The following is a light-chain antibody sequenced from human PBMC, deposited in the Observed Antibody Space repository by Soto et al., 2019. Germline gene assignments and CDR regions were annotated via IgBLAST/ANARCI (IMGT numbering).Light chain of an antibody. CDR2: KAS. J-gene: IGKJ1*01. CDR3: QQYNSYSWT. Sequence: DVQMTQPPSTLSASVGDRVTITCRARQSISSWLAWYQQKPGKAPKLLIYKASSLESGVPSRFSGSGSGTEFTLTISSLQPDDFATYYCQQYNSYSWTFGQGTKVDIK. CDR1: QSISSW. V-gene: IGKV1-5*03.